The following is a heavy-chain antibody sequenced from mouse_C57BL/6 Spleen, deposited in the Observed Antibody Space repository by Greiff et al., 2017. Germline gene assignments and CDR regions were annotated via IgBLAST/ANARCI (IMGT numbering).Heavy chain of an antibody. Sequence: EVKLVESEGGLVQPGSSMKLSCTASGFTFSDYYMAWVRQVPEKGLEWVANINYDGSSTYYLDSLKSRFIISRDNAKNILYLQMSSLKCEDTATDYCARDYERGGRYAMDYWGQGTSVTVSS. CDR2: INYDGSST. D-gene: IGHD2-12*01. V-gene: IGHV5-16*01. J-gene: IGHJ4*01. CDR1: GFTFSDYY. CDR3: ARDYERGGRYAMDY.